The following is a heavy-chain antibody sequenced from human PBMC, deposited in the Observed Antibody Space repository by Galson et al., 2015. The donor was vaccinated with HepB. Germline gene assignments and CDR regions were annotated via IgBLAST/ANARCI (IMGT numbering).Heavy chain of an antibody. V-gene: IGHV3-21*01. D-gene: IGHD2-21*02. Sequence: SLRLSCAASGFTFSSYSMNWVRQAPGKGLEWVSTISSSNSYIYYADPVKGRFTIFRDNAKNSLYLQMNSLKAEDTAVYYCARDWAYCGGDCYHHWWFFDLWGRGTLVTVSS. CDR3: ARDWAYCGGDCYHHWWFFDL. CDR2: ISSSNSYI. J-gene: IGHJ2*01. CDR1: GFTFSSYS.